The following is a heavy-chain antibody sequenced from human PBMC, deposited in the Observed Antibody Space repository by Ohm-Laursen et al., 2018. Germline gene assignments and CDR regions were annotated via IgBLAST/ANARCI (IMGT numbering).Heavy chain of an antibody. Sequence: EASVKVSCKASGYTLTSYDINWVRQATGQGLEWMGWMNPNSGNTGYAQKFQGRVTMTRNTSINTAYMELSSLRSEDTAVYYCARMGPQQPHWYFDLWGRGTLVTVSS. CDR1: GYTLTSYD. V-gene: IGHV1-8*01. J-gene: IGHJ2*01. D-gene: IGHD1/OR15-1a*01. CDR3: ARMGPQQPHWYFDL. CDR2: MNPNSGNT.